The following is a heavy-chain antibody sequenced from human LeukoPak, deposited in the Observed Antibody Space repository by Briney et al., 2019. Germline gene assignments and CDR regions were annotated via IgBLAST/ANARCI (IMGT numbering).Heavy chain of an antibody. V-gene: IGHV4-39*07. CDR3: ARQVAAARWFDP. D-gene: IGHD6-13*01. Sequence: PSETLSLTCTVSGGSISSSSYYWGWIRQPPGKGLEWIGSIYYSGSTYYNPPLKSRVTISVDTSKNQFSLNLSSVTAADTAVYYCARQVAAARWFDPWGQGTLVTVSS. J-gene: IGHJ5*02. CDR1: GGSISSSSYY. CDR2: IYYSGST.